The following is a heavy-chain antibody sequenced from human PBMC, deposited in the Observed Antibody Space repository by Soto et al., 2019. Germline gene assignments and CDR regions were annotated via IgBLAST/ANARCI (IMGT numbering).Heavy chain of an antibody. Sequence: EVQLLESGGGLVQPGGSLRLSCAASGFTFSSYAMSWVRQAPGKGLEWVSAISGSGGSTYYADSVKGRFTISRDNSKNTLYLQMNSLRAEDTAVYYCATGGSSRFSSSYWYFDLWGRGTLVTVSS. J-gene: IGHJ2*01. V-gene: IGHV3-23*01. CDR2: ISGSGGST. CDR1: GFTFSSYA. D-gene: IGHD6-13*01. CDR3: ATGGSSRFSSSYWYFDL.